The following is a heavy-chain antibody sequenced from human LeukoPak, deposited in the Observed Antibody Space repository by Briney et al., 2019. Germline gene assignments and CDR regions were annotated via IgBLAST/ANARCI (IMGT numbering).Heavy chain of an antibody. D-gene: IGHD1-26*01. J-gene: IGHJ4*02. CDR1: GYTFTGYY. V-gene: IGHV1-2*02. Sequence: ASVKVSCKASGYTFTGYYMHWVRQAPGQGLEWMGWINPNSGGTNYAQKFQGRVTMTRDTSISTAYMELSRLRSDDTAVYCCARDLISGSPKGLPYWGQGTLVTVSS. CDR3: ARDLISGSPKGLPY. CDR2: INPNSGGT.